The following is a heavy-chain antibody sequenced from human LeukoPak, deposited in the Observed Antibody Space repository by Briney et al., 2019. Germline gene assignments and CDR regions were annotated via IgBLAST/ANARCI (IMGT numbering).Heavy chain of an antibody. CDR2: IYYSGRT. Sequence: SETLSLTCSVSGGSVSRSDSYWDWIRQPPGKGLEWIGTIYYSGRTYYSPSLKSRVTMSVDPSNNQFSLTLRPVTAADTAVYYCARRRYYDGSGYLEWGQGTLLSVSS. CDR1: GGSVSRSDSY. D-gene: IGHD3-22*01. CDR3: ARRRYYDGSGYLE. V-gene: IGHV4-39*01. J-gene: IGHJ1*01.